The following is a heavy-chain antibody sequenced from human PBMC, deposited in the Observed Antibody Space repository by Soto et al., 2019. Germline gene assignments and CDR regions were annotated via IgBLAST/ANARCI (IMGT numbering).Heavy chain of an antibody. CDR2: IGGTDDESDGVP. CDR1: GFILNNYA. J-gene: IGHJ3*01. D-gene: IGHD7-27*01. CDR3: VKRGRNWGAFDF. V-gene: IGHV3-23*01. Sequence: VQLLESGGDLVQPGGSLRLSCVASGFILNNYAMSWVRQAPGKGLEWVSTIGGTDDESDGVPWYEDSVKGRFTISRDSSANNLCLHMDNLRAEDSALYYCVKRGRNWGAFDFWGQGTTVVVSS.